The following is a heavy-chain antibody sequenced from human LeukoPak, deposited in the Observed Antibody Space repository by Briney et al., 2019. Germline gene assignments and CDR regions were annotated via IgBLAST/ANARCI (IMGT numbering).Heavy chain of an antibody. J-gene: IGHJ5*02. Sequence: SETLSLTCTVSGGSISSYYWSWIRQPPGKGLEWIGYIYYSGSTNYNPSLKSRVTISVDTSKNQFSLKLSSVTAADTAVYYYARHQGGDSSSWFNWFDPWGQGTLVTVSS. D-gene: IGHD6-13*01. CDR1: GGSISSYY. CDR2: IYYSGST. V-gene: IGHV4-59*08. CDR3: ARHQGGDSSSWFNWFDP.